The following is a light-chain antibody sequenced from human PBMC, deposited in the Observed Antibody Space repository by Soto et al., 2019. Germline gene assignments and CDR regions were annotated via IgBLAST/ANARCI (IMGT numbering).Light chain of an antibody. CDR1: SVSIASNH. J-gene: IGLJ2*01. CDR3: QCYDSSNQNVV. Sequence: FMLTQPHSVSESPGKTVTISCTRSSVSIASNHVQWYQQRPGSAPTTVIYEDNQRPSGVPDRFSGSIDSSSNSASLTISGLKTEDEADYYCQCYDSSNQNVVFGGGTKLTVL. CDR2: EDN. V-gene: IGLV6-57*04.